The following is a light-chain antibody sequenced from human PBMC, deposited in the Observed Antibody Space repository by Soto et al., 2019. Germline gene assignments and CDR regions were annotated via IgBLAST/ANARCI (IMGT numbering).Light chain of an antibody. J-gene: IGLJ1*01. CDR2: GNS. CDR3: QSYDSSLSAFYV. Sequence: QSVLTQPPSVSGAPGQRVTISCTGSSSNIGAGYDVHWYQQLPGTAHKLLIYGNSNRPSGVPDRFSGSKSGNSASLAITGLQAEDEADYYCQSYDSSLSAFYVFGTGTKVTV. V-gene: IGLV1-40*01. CDR1: SSNIGAGYD.